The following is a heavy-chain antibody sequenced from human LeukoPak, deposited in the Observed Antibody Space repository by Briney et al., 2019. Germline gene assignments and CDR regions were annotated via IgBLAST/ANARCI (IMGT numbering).Heavy chain of an antibody. V-gene: IGHV3-53*01. CDR2: IYSGGST. D-gene: IGHD1-26*01. J-gene: IGHJ4*02. Sequence: PRGSLRLSCAASGFTVSSNYMSWVRQAPGKGLEWVSVIYSGGSTYYADSVKGRFTISRDNAKNSLYLQMNSLRAEDTAVYYCARDRWELRDWGQGTLVTVSS. CDR3: ARDRWELRD. CDR1: GFTVSSNY.